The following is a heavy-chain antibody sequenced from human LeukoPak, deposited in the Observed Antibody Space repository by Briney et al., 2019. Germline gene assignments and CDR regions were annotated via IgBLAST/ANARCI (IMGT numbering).Heavy chain of an antibody. CDR1: GGSISSYY. Sequence: ASETLSLTCTVSGGSISSYYWSWIRQPPGKGLEWIGYIYYSGSTNYNPSLKSRVTISVDTSKNQFSLKLSSVTAADTAVYYCAKEYGGLDYWGQGTLVTVSS. CDR2: IYYSGST. D-gene: IGHD4-23*01. V-gene: IGHV4-59*12. J-gene: IGHJ4*02. CDR3: AKEYGGLDY.